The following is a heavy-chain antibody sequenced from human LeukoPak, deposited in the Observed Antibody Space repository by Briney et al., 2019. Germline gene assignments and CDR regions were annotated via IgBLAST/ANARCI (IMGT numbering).Heavy chain of an antibody. CDR3: ARRRYFDL. V-gene: IGHV4-30-2*01. J-gene: IGHJ2*01. CDR1: GGSISSGGYS. Sequence: PSQTLSLTCAVSGGSISSGGYSWSWIRQPPGKGLEWIGYIYHSGSTYYNPSLKSRVTISVDRSKNQFSLKLSSVTAADTAVYYCARRRYFDLWGRGTLVTVSS. CDR2: IYHSGST.